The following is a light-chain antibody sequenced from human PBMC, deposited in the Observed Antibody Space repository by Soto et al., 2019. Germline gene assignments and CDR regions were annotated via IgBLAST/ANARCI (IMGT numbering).Light chain of an antibody. CDR3: SSYTTSAPYV. J-gene: IGLJ1*01. CDR2: EVT. Sequence: QSVLTQPASVSGSPGQSITISCTGTSSYVGAYNFVSWYQHHPGRAPKLIIYEVTIRPSGVSNRFSGSKSGNTASLTISGLQAEDEADYYCSSYTTSAPYVFGSGTKVTVL. CDR1: SSYVGAYNF. V-gene: IGLV2-14*01.